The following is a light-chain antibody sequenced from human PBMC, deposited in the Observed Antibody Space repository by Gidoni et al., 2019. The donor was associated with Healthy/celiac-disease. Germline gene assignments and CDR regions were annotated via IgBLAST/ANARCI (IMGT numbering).Light chain of an antibody. V-gene: IGKV1-9*01. CDR3: QQRNSYPRT. J-gene: IGKJ1*01. CDR1: QVISSY. Sequence: IQLTQPPSSLSASAGDSVTITCRASQVISSYLAWYQQKPGKAPKLLNYAASTLQSGVPSRFSGSGSGTDFTLTISSLQPEDFATYYCQQRNSYPRTFGQGTKVEIK. CDR2: AAS.